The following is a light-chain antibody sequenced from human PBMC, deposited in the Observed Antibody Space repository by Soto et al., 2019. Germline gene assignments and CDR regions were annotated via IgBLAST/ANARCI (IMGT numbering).Light chain of an antibody. V-gene: IGLV1-47*02. CDR1: SSNIGSNY. CDR3: AAWDDSLSGPV. J-gene: IGLJ3*02. Sequence: QSVLTQPPSASGTPGQRVTISCSGSSSNIGSNYVYWYQQLPGTAPKLLIYSNNQRPSGVPDRFSGSKSDTSASLAISGLRSEDEADYYCAAWDDSLSGPVFGGGTQLTVL. CDR2: SNN.